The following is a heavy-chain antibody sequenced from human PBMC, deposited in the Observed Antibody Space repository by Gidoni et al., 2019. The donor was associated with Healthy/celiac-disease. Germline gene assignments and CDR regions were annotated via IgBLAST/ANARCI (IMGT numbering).Heavy chain of an antibody. CDR2: LNHSGST. D-gene: IGHD1-26*01. CDR1: GGSFSGYY. Sequence: QVQLQQWGAGLLKPSETLSLTCAVYGGSFSGYYWSWIRQPPGKGLEWIGELNHSGSTNYNPSLKSRVTISVDTSKNQFSLKLSSVTAADTAVYYCARGKRHLGLGATRCFDYWGQGTLVTVSS. J-gene: IGHJ4*02. CDR3: ARGKRHLGLGATRCFDY. V-gene: IGHV4-34*01.